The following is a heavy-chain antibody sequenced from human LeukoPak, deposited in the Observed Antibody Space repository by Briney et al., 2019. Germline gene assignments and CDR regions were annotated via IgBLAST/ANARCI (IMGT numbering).Heavy chain of an antibody. CDR3: ARRAGAYSHPYDY. J-gene: IGHJ4*02. D-gene: IGHD4/OR15-4a*01. CDR2: IIGSGRDT. V-gene: IGHV3-23*01. CDR1: GFTFSSYA. Sequence: GGSLRLSCAASGFTFSSYAMNWVRQAPGKRLEWVSSIIGSGRDTYYADSVKGRITISRDNSKNTLYLQMNSLRAEDTAVYYCARRAGAYSHPYDYWGQGTLVTVSS.